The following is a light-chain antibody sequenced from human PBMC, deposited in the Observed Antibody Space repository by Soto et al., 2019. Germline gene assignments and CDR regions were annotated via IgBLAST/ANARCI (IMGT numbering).Light chain of an antibody. Sequence: DIQMTQSPSTLSASVGERVTISCRANQTISNFLAWYQQKPGKAPKLLIYDASTLESGVPSRFRGSGSGTEFTLPISSLQHDDFATYYCQQYNTYSWTFCQGTKVEIK. CDR2: DAS. CDR3: QQYNTYSWT. J-gene: IGKJ1*01. V-gene: IGKV1-5*01. CDR1: QTISNF.